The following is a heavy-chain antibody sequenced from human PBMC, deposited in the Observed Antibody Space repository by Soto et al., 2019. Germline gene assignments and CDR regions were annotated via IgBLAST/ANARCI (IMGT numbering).Heavy chain of an antibody. CDR1: GFPFSHYA. V-gene: IGHV3-64*01. CDR2: IGSDGRNT. J-gene: IGHJ6*03. D-gene: IGHD2-2*01. Sequence: QLVESGGGLVQPGGSLRLSCAASGFPFSHYAMQWVRQAPGKGLEYVSAIGSDGRNTYYENSVRGRFTISRDNSKNTLYLHMGSLRAEDMAVYYCAGVGCETRCSDYLYYYMDVWGKGTTITVSS. CDR3: AGVGCETRCSDYLYYYMDV.